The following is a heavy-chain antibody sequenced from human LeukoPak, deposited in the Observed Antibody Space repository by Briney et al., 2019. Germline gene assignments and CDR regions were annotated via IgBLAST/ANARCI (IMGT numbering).Heavy chain of an antibody. Sequence: SVKVSCKASGGTFSSYAIRWVRQAPGQGLEWMGRIIPILGIANYAQKFQGRVTITADKSTSTAYMELSRLRSEDTAVYYCARDRPRAVAGTSYYYYYGMDVWGQGTTVTVSS. CDR3: ARDRPRAVAGTSYYYYYGMDV. CDR2: IIPILGIA. V-gene: IGHV1-69*04. J-gene: IGHJ6*02. CDR1: GGTFSSYA. D-gene: IGHD6-19*01.